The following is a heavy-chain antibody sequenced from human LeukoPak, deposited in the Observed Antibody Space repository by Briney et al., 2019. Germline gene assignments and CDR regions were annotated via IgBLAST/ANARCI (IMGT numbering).Heavy chain of an antibody. J-gene: IGHJ4*02. D-gene: IGHD7-27*01. Sequence: GASVMASCKVSGYTLTELSMHWVRQAPGKGLEWMGGFDPEDGETIYAQKFQGRVTMTEDTSTDTAYMELSSLRSEDTAVYYCATDLWGSASFDYWGQGTLVTVSS. V-gene: IGHV1-24*01. CDR1: GYTLTELS. CDR3: ATDLWGSASFDY. CDR2: FDPEDGET.